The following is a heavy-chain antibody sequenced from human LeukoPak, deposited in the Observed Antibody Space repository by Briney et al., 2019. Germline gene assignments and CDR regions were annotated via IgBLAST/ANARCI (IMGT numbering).Heavy chain of an antibody. CDR3: ASDSHIVVVTAIHRYFQH. CDR2: INPNSGGT. J-gene: IGHJ1*01. D-gene: IGHD2-21*02. V-gene: IGHV1-2*06. Sequence: ASVKVSCKASGYTFTGYYMHWVRQAPGQGLEWMGRINPNSGGTNYAQKFQGRVTMTRDTSTSTAYKELSRLRSDDTAVYYCASDSHIVVVTAIHRYFQHWGQGTLVTVSS. CDR1: GYTFTGYY.